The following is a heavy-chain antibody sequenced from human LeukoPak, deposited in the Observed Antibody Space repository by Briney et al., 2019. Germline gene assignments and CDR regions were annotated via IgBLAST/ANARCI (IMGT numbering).Heavy chain of an antibody. V-gene: IGHV3-21*01. D-gene: IGHD5-18*01. Sequence: TAGGSLRLSCATSGFPFSSYTMNWVRQAPGKGLEWVSSISSSGTYIYYADSVKGRFTISRDNAKNSLYLQINGLRAEDTAVYYCARHLSGVTGYTYGRGIDYWGQGTLVTVSS. J-gene: IGHJ4*02. CDR1: GFPFSSYT. CDR2: ISSSGTYI. CDR3: ARHLSGVTGYTYGRGIDY.